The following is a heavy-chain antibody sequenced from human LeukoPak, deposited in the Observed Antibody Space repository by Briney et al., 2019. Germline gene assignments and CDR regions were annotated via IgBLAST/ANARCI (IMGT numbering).Heavy chain of an antibody. CDR2: IIPIFGTA. CDR1: GYTFTSYG. D-gene: IGHD4-11*01. V-gene: IGHV1-69*05. J-gene: IGHJ4*02. CDR3: ATSYSNYFDY. Sequence: SVKVSCKASGYTFTSYGISWVRQAPGQGLEWMGGIIPIFGTANYAQKFQGRVTITTDESTSTAYMELSSLRSEDTAVYYCATSYSNYFDYWGQGTLVTVSS.